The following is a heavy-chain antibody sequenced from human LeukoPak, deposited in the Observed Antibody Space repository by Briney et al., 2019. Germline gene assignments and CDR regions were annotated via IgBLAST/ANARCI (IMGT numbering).Heavy chain of an antibody. Sequence: GGSLRLSCAASGFTFSDYYMSWIRQAPGKGLEWVSYISSSGSTIYYADSVKGRFTISRDNSKNTLYLQMNSLRAEDTAVYYCARGTMFPYYFDYWGQGTLVTVSS. J-gene: IGHJ4*02. V-gene: IGHV3-11*04. CDR3: ARGTMFPYYFDY. D-gene: IGHD3-10*02. CDR1: GFTFSDYY. CDR2: ISSSGSTI.